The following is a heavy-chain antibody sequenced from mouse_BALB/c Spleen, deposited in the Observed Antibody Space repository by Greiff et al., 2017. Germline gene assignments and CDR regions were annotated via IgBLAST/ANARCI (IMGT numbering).Heavy chain of an antibody. D-gene: IGHD3-1*01. J-gene: IGHJ3*01. CDR1: GFSLTSYG. CDR3: ASQLGLRRGFAY. V-gene: IGHV2-9*02. CDR2: IWAGGST. Sequence: VKLVESGPGLVAPSQSLSITCTVSGFSLTSYGVHWVRPPPGKGLEWLGVIWAGGSTNYNSALMSRLSISKDNSKSQVFLKMNSLQTDDTAMYYCASQLGLRRGFAYWGQGTLVTVSA.